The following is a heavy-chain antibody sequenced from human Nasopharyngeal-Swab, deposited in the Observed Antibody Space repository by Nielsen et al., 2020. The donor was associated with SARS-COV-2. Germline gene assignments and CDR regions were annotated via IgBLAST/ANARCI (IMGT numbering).Heavy chain of an antibody. CDR3: ARAAGQDFWSGYLPEIYYFDY. CDR1: GYPFTDYY. J-gene: IGHJ4*02. Sequence: ASLTVSCNASGYPFTDYYIHWVRQAPGQGLEWMGRINPKSGGTNYAQKFQGRVTMTRDTSISTAHMELSRLRSDDTAVYYCARAAGQDFWSGYLPEIYYFDYWGQGTLVTVSS. CDR2: INPKSGGT. D-gene: IGHD3-3*01. V-gene: IGHV1-2*06.